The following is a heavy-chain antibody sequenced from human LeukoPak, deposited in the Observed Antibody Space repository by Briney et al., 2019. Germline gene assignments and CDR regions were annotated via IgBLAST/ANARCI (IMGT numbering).Heavy chain of an antibody. D-gene: IGHD2/OR15-2a*01. CDR1: GGTFSSYA. CDR2: IIPIFGTA. V-gene: IGHV1-69*06. CDR3: ATDRRIGGWPFDP. J-gene: IGHJ5*02. Sequence: SVKVSCKASGGTFSSYAISWVRQAPGQGLEWMGGIIPIFGTANYAQKFQGRVTMTEDTSTDTAYMELSSLRSEDTAVYYCATDRRIGGWPFDPWGQGTLVTVSS.